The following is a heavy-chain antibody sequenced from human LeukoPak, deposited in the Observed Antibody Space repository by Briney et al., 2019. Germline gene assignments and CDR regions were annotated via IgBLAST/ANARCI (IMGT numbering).Heavy chain of an antibody. CDR3: ARDTTVSFDY. CDR1: GYTFTTYY. Sequence: ASVKVSCRASGYTFTTYYLHWVRQAPGQGLEWMGWMNPNSGNTVYAQKFQGRVTITRNTSISTAYMELSSLRSEDTAVYYCARDTTVSFDYWGQGTLVTVSS. CDR2: MNPNSGNT. D-gene: IGHD4-17*01. V-gene: IGHV1-8*01. J-gene: IGHJ4*02.